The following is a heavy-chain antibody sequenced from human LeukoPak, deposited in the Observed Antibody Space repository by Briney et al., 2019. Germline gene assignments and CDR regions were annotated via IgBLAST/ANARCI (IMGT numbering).Heavy chain of an antibody. CDR1: GGSISSGGYY. J-gene: IGHJ4*02. D-gene: IGHD2-2*01. CDR2: IYYSGGT. V-gene: IGHV4-31*03. Sequence: SQTLSLTCTVSGGSISSGGYYWSWIRQHPGKGLEWIGYIYYSGGTNYNPALKSRVTLSVDTSKNQFSLKVSSVTAADTAVYYCAREGVPAASFDYWGQGTLVTVSS. CDR3: AREGVPAASFDY.